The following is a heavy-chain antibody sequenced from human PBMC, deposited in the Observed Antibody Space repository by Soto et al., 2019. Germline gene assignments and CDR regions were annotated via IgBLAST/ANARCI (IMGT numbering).Heavy chain of an antibody. Sequence: GGFLRLSCAASGFIFSSSAMSWVRQAPGKGLEWVSAISGSGGRTYYADSVKGRFTISRDNSKSTLYLQLNSLRADDTAVYYCVKDPGGSSYDCWGQGTLVTVSS. J-gene: IGHJ4*02. D-gene: IGHD6-13*01. CDR3: VKDPGGSSYDC. CDR2: ISGSGGRT. CDR1: GFIFSSSA. V-gene: IGHV3-23*01.